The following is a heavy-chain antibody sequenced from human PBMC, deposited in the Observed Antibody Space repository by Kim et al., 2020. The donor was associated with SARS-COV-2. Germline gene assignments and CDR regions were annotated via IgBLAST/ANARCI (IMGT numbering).Heavy chain of an antibody. CDR1: GYSFTSYW. CDR2: IDPSDSYT. CDR3: ARLGEEVGGDSSSWYPEGHYYYYVMDV. V-gene: IGHV5-10-1*01. J-gene: IGHJ6*02. D-gene: IGHD6-13*01. Sequence: GESLKISCKGSGYSFTSYWISWVRQMPGKGLEWMGRIDPSDSYTNYSPSFQGHVTISADKSISTAYLQWSSLKASDTAMYYCARLGEEVGGDSSSWYPEGHYYYYVMDVWGQGTTVTVPS.